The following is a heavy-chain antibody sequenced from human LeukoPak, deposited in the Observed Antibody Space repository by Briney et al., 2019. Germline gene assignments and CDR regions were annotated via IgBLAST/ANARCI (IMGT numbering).Heavy chain of an antibody. D-gene: IGHD3-22*01. V-gene: IGHV3-23*01. Sequence: GGSLRLSCAASGFTFSSYAMSWVRQAPGKGLEWVSAMSGSGGSTYYADSVKGRFTISRDNSKNTLYLQMNSLRAEDTAVYYCAQDGGRYHDSSGYSDYWGQGTLVTVSS. CDR1: GFTFSSYA. J-gene: IGHJ4*02. CDR2: MSGSGGST. CDR3: AQDGGRYHDSSGYSDY.